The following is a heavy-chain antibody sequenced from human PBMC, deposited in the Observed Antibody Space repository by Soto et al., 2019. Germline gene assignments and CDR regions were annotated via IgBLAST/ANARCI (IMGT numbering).Heavy chain of an antibody. J-gene: IGHJ5*02. D-gene: IGHD1-26*01. Sequence: GGSLRLYCSASKFTFTNYWMHWVRQAPGKGLMWVSRINSDGTRTAYADSVKGRFTISRDNTKDTVFLYMDDVRAEDTAVYYCARVATGSYDWFDPWGQGTLVTVSS. CDR1: KFTFTNYW. CDR3: ARVATGSYDWFDP. CDR2: INSDGTRT. V-gene: IGHV3-74*01.